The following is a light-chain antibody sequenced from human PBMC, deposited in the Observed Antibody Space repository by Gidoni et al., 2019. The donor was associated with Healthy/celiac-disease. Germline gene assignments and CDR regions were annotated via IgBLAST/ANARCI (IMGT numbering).Light chain of an antibody. CDR1: SSNIGAGYD. Sequence: QSVLTQPHSVSGAPGQRVTISCTGSSSNIGAGYDVHWYQQLPGPAPKLLIYGNSNRPSGVPDRFSGSKSGTSASLAITGLQAEDEADYYCQSYDSSLSGVVFGGGTKLTVL. CDR3: QSYDSSLSGVV. V-gene: IGLV1-40*01. CDR2: GNS. J-gene: IGLJ2*01.